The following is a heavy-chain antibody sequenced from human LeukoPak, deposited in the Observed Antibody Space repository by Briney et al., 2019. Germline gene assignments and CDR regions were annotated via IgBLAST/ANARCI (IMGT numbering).Heavy chain of an antibody. CDR3: ARGIIGYYFDY. Sequence: ASVKVSCKPSGYTFTIYGISWVRQAPGQGLEWMGLISAYGNTNYAQNLQGRVTMTTDTSTSTAYMELRSLRSVDTAVYYCARGIIGYYFDYWGQGTLVTVSS. CDR2: ISAYGNT. CDR1: GYTFTIYG. V-gene: IGHV1-18*01. J-gene: IGHJ4*02. D-gene: IGHD2-15*01.